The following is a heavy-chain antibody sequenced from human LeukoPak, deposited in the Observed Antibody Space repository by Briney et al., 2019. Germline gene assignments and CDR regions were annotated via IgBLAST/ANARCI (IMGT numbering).Heavy chain of an antibody. J-gene: IGHJ4*02. CDR2: ISSSSSYI. Sequence: PGGSLRLSCAASGFTFSSYSMNWVRQAPGKGLEWVSSISSSSSYIYYADSVKGRFTISRDNAKNSLYLQMNSLRAEDTAVYYCAKDPPGSSSWYGNWKLENYWGQGTLVTVSS. CDR1: GFTFSSYS. D-gene: IGHD6-13*01. V-gene: IGHV3-21*04. CDR3: AKDPPGSSSWYGNWKLENY.